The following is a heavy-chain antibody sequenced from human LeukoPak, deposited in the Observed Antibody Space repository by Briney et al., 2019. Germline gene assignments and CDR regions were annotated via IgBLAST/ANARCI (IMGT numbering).Heavy chain of an antibody. CDR2: ISGGGETR. Sequence: PGGSLRLSCAASGFTFNTYEMNWVRQAPGKGPEWVSYISGGGETRYYADSVNGRFTISRDNGKNSLYLQMNSLRVEDTAVYYCARDASGGNVPFDYWGQGTPVTVSS. J-gene: IGHJ4*02. V-gene: IGHV3-48*03. CDR1: GFTFNTYE. D-gene: IGHD4-23*01. CDR3: ARDASGGNVPFDY.